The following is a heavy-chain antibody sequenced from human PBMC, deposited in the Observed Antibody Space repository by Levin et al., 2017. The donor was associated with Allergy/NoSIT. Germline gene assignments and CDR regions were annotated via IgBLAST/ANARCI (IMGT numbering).Heavy chain of an antibody. D-gene: IGHD1-14*01. CDR2: IYNSGST. CDR1: GGSISNGDYS. Sequence: SCAVSGGSISNGDYSWSWIRQPPGKGLEWIAYIYNSGSTHYNPSLKSRVTISLDRSKNQFSLELSSVTAADTAVYYCASHVLGGRGYDYWGQGTLVTVSS. J-gene: IGHJ4*02. CDR3: ASHVLGGRGYDY. V-gene: IGHV4-30-2*01.